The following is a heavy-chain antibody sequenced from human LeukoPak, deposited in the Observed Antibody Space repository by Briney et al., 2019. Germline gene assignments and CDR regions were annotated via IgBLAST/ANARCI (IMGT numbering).Heavy chain of an antibody. CDR3: ARDTSYGDYFDY. Sequence: SETLSLTCTVSGGSISSYYWSWIRQPAGEGLEWIGRIYTSGSTNYNPSLKSRVTMSVDTSKNQFSLKLSSVTAADTAVYYCARDTSYGDYFDYWGQGTLVTVSS. CDR1: GGSISSYY. D-gene: IGHD4-17*01. V-gene: IGHV4-4*07. CDR2: IYTSGST. J-gene: IGHJ4*02.